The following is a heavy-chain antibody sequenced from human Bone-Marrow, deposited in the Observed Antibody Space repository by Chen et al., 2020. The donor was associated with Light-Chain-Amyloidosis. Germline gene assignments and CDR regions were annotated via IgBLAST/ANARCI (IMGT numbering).Heavy chain of an antibody. CDR3: ARWEESLKAFDI. Sequence: QVQLQASGPGLVKSSETLSLALTVPGVSVRSHYWNWIRQPPGKSLEWIGYVFYTGAAKYKPSLNSRVTMSVDTSTNQFSLKVTSLTAADTAVYYCARWEESLKAFDIWGQGTMVTVSS. CDR2: VFYTGAA. D-gene: IGHD1-26*01. CDR1: GVSVRSHY. J-gene: IGHJ3*02. V-gene: IGHV4-59*02.